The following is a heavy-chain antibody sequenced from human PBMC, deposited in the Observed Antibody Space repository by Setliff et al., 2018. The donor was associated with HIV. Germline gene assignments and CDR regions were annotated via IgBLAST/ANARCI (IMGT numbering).Heavy chain of an antibody. CDR2: ISSSGTIK. CDR3: ARDLSYDYDRSSDTFDY. Sequence: GSLRLSCAASGFIVNNFEMNWVRQAPGKGLEWISYISSSGTIKKYADSVKGRFTISRDNAKNTLYLQMNSLRAEDTAVYYCARDLSYDYDRSSDTFDYWGQGTLVTVSS. CDR1: GFIVNNFE. J-gene: IGHJ4*02. D-gene: IGHD3-22*01. V-gene: IGHV3-48*03.